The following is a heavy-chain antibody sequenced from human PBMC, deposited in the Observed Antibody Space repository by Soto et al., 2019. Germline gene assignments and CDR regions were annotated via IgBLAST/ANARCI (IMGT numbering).Heavy chain of an antibody. V-gene: IGHV3-13*05. CDR3: ARTDRDFYGLDV. CDR2: ISAAGDP. J-gene: IGHJ6*02. Sequence: EVQLVESGGGLVQPGRSLRLSCEASGFTFRNYDMHWVRQGTGKGLEWVSGISAAGDPDYADSVEGRFTISRENAQNSFLLQMNSLRVGDTAVYYCARTDRDFYGLDVWGQGTTVIVSS. CDR1: GFTFRNYD.